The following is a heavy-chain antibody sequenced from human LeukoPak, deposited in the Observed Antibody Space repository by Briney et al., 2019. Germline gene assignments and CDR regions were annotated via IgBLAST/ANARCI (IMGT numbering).Heavy chain of an antibody. D-gene: IGHD2-2*01. CDR3: ARRRGVRYCSSTGCYYYGMDV. V-gene: IGHV1-69*13. CDR2: IIPIFGTA. Sequence: SVKVSCKASGGTFSSYAISWVRQAPGQGLEWMGGIIPIFGTANYAQKFQGRVTITADESTSTAYMELSSLRSEDTAVYYCARRRGVRYCSSTGCYYYGMDVWGQGTTVTVSS. J-gene: IGHJ6*02. CDR1: GGTFSSYA.